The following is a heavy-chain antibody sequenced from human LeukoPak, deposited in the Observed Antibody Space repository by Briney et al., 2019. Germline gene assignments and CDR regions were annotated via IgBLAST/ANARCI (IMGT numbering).Heavy chain of an antibody. CDR3: AGLVGRYSSGLYDYYFDY. Sequence: SETLSLTCTVSGDSINSLDLWSWVRQPPGKGLEWIGEMYLSGTTHSNPSVKSRVTISIDKSKNQFFLNLSSVTAADTAVYYCAGLVGRYSSGLYDYYFDYWGQGTLVTVSS. J-gene: IGHJ4*02. CDR2: MYLSGTT. D-gene: IGHD3-22*01. V-gene: IGHV4-4*02. CDR1: GDSINSLDL.